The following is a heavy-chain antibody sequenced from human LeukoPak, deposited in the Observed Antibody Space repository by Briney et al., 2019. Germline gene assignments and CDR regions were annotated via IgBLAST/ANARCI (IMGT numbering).Heavy chain of an antibody. CDR3: ANPLRGGSGYYYPFDY. V-gene: IGHV3-23*01. CDR1: GFTVSSNY. J-gene: IGHJ4*02. Sequence: QPGGSLRLSCAASGFTVSSNYMSWVRQAPGKGLEWVSAISGSGGSTYYADSVKGRFTISRDNSKNTLYLQMNSLRAEDTAVYYCANPLRGGSGYYYPFDYWGQGTLVTVSS. D-gene: IGHD3-22*01. CDR2: ISGSGGST.